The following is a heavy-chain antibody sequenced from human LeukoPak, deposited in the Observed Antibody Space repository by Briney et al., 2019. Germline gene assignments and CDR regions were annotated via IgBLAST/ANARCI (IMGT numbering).Heavy chain of an antibody. Sequence: PSETLSLTCAVHGGSFSGYYWSWIRQPPGKGLEWIGEINHSGSTNYNPSLKSRVTISVDTSKNQFSLKLSSVTAADTAVYYCAIGRGRFRPTYFDYWGQGTLVTVSS. CDR3: AIGRGRFRPTYFDY. J-gene: IGHJ4*02. V-gene: IGHV4-34*01. D-gene: IGHD1-26*01. CDR2: INHSGST. CDR1: GGSFSGYY.